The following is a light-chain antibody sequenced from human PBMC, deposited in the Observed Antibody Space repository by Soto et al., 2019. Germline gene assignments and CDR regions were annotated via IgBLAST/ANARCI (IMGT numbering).Light chain of an antibody. CDR1: RDISDY. CDR2: AAS. V-gene: IGKV1-39*01. CDR3: QHSYSPPLT. J-gene: IGKJ4*01. Sequence: DLQMTQSPSSLSASVGDSVTITCRASRDISDYLNWFQHKPGRAPKLLIYAASTLASGVPARFSGSGSESGTDYALTIRSLQPEDSATYYCQHSYSPPLTFGGGTRVEIK.